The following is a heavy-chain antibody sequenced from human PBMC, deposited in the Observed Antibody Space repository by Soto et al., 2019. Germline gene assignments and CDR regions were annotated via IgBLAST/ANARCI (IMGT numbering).Heavy chain of an antibody. Sequence: QVQLQQWGAGLLKPSETLSLTCAVYGGSFSGYYWSWIRQPPGKGLEWIGEINHSGSTNYNPSLKILVTISVDTSKNQFSLKLSSVTAADTAVYYCARFAYYYYYMDVWGKGTTVTVSS. CDR2: INHSGST. J-gene: IGHJ6*03. CDR3: ARFAYYYYYMDV. V-gene: IGHV4-34*01. CDR1: GGSFSGYY.